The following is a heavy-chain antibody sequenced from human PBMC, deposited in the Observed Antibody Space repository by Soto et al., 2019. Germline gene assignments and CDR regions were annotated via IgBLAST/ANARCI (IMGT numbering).Heavy chain of an antibody. Sequence: PSETLSLTCAVSGYSISSGHSMSWVRQAPGKGLEWVSGFRTGGDDATTYYADSVKGRFTISRDNSKNMLFLQMNSLRAEDTAIYYCAKKANSGPGSQYFDNWGQGTLVTVSS. CDR2: FRTGGDDATT. J-gene: IGHJ4*02. CDR1: GYSISSGHS. CDR3: AKKANSGPGSQYFDN. D-gene: IGHD3-10*01. V-gene: IGHV3-23*01.